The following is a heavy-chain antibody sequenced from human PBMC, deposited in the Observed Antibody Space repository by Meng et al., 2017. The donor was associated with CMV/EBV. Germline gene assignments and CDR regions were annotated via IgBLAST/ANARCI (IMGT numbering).Heavy chain of an antibody. D-gene: IGHD2-2*01. CDR3: ARDGNGGSGYCSSTSCPWEHRYYYYGMDV. V-gene: IGHV3-7*01. CDR2: IKQDGSEK. Sequence: GESLKISCAASGFTFSSYWMSWVRQAPGKGLEWVANIKQDGSEKYYVDSVKGRFTIPRDNAKNSLYLQMNSLRAEDTAVYYCARDGNGGSGYCSSTSCPWEHRYYYYGMDVWGQGTTVTVSS. CDR1: GFTFSSYW. J-gene: IGHJ6*02.